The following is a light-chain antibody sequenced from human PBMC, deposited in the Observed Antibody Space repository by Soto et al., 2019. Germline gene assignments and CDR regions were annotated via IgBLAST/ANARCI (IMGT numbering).Light chain of an antibody. CDR1: QSISSW. V-gene: IGKV1-5*03. CDR2: KAS. CDR3: QQYNDNWT. Sequence: DIQMTQSPSTLSASVGDRVTITCRASQSISSWLAWYQQKPGTAPKLLICKASTLQSGVPSRFSGSGSGTEFTPTISSLQPDDSATYYCQQYNDNWTFGQGTKV. J-gene: IGKJ1*01.